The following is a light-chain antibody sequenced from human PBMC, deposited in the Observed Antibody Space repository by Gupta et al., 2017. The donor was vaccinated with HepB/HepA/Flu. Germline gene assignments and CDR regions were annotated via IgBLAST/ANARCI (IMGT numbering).Light chain of an antibody. Sequence: EIVMTPSPVTLSVSPGERVTLSCRASQSVTNNLAWYQQKPGQAPRVLIYNAFTRATGIPVRFSGSGSGTDFTLTISSLQSEDFAIYYCQQYNIWPPYTFGQGTKLEIK. J-gene: IGKJ2*01. V-gene: IGKV3-15*01. CDR3: QQYNIWPPYT. CDR2: NAF. CDR1: QSVTNN.